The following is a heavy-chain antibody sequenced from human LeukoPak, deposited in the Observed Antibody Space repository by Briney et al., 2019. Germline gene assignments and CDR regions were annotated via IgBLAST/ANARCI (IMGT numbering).Heavy chain of an antibody. CDR3: ARDRPVLRYFDWQGI. CDR1: GYTFTGYY. CDR2: INPNSGGT. V-gene: IGHV1-2*02. Sequence: ASVKVSCKASGYTFTGYYMHWVRQAPGQGLEWMGWINPNSGGTNYAQKFQGRVTMTRDTSISTAYMELSRLRSDDTAVYYCARDRPVLRYFDWQGIWGQGTMVTVSS. J-gene: IGHJ3*02. D-gene: IGHD3-9*01.